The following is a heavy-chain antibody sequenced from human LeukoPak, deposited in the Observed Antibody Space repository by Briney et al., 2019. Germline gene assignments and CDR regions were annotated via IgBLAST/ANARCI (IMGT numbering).Heavy chain of an antibody. CDR1: GYTFTSYD. J-gene: IGHJ4*02. CDR3: ARRHGRCSDGSCYYPDY. D-gene: IGHD2-15*01. V-gene: IGHV1-8*01. CDR2: MNPNSGNT. Sequence: ASVKVSCKASGYTFTSYDINWVRQATGQGLEWMGWMNPNSGNTGYAQKFQGRVTMTRNSSITTAYMELSSLRSEDTAVYYCARRHGRCSDGSCYYPDYWGQGTLVTISS.